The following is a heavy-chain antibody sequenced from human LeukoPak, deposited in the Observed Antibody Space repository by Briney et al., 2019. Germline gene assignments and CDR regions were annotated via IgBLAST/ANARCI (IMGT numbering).Heavy chain of an antibody. J-gene: IGHJ6*02. V-gene: IGHV3-74*01. CDR3: AQSGGTDV. CDR1: GFTFSRFS. CDR2: ISVDGSST. Sequence: GGSLRLSCAASGFTFSRFSMHWVRQVPGKGLVWVSRISVDGSSTNYADSVKGRFTISRDNSKNTLYLQMNSLRAEDTAVYYCAQSGGTDVWGQGTTVTVSS.